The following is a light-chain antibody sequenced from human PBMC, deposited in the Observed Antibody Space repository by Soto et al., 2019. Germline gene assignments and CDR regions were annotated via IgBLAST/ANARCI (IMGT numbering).Light chain of an antibody. Sequence: QSVLTQPASVSGSPGQSITISCTGTSGDVGGYYYVSWYQQLPGKAPKLVISEVSNRPSGVSNRFSGSKSGTTASLTISGLQAEDEADYYCSSYTAGGTIFGTGTKVTVL. V-gene: IGLV2-14*01. CDR1: SGDVGGYYY. J-gene: IGLJ1*01. CDR3: SSYTAGGTI. CDR2: EVS.